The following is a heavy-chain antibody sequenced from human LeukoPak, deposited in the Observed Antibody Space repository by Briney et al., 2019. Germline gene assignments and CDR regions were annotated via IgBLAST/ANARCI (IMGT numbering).Heavy chain of an antibody. Sequence: GGSLRLSCAASGFTFSDYYMSWIRQAPGKGLEWVSYISSSGSTIYYAGSVKGRFTISRDNAKYSLYLQMNSLRAEDTAVYYCARDVEMATNAEGYWGQGTLVTVSS. D-gene: IGHD5-24*01. V-gene: IGHV3-11*01. CDR3: ARDVEMATNAEGY. CDR1: GFTFSDYY. J-gene: IGHJ4*02. CDR2: ISSSGSTI.